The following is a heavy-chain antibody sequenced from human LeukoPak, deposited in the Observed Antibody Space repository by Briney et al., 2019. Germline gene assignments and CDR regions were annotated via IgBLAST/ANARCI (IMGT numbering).Heavy chain of an antibody. CDR1: GGPISSYY. CDR3: ARQRIHWFDP. CDR2: IYYSGST. J-gene: IGHJ5*02. V-gene: IGHV4-59*08. Sequence: NPSETLSLTCTVSGGPISSYYWSWIRQPPGKGLEWIGYIYYSGSTNYNPSLKSRLTISVDTSKNQFSLRLSSVTAADTAVYYCARQRIHWFDPWGQGTLVTVSS.